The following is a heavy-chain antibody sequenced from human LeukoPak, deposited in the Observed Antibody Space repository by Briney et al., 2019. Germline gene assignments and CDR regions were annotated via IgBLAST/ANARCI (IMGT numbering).Heavy chain of an antibody. D-gene: IGHD2-2*01. V-gene: IGHV4-4*07. CDR1: GGCISSYY. Sequence: SETLSLTCTVSGGCISSYYWSWIRQPAGKGLEWIGRIYTSGSTNYNPSLKSRVTMSVDTSKNQFSLKLSSVTAADTAVYYCARDLGYCSSTSCPGNWFDPWGQGTLVTVSS. CDR2: IYTSGST. CDR3: ARDLGYCSSTSCPGNWFDP. J-gene: IGHJ5*02.